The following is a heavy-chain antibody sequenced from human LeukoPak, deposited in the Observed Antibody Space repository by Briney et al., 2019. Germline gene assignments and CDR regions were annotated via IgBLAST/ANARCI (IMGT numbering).Heavy chain of an antibody. Sequence: ASVKVSCKASGYTFSNYGISWVRQAPGQGLEWMGWINPNSGGTNYAQKFQGRVTMTRDTSISTAYMELSRLRSDDTAVYYCARESGITIFGVVSIGIDYWGQGTLVTVSS. D-gene: IGHD3-3*01. CDR3: ARESGITIFGVVSIGIDY. V-gene: IGHV1-2*02. J-gene: IGHJ4*02. CDR2: INPNSGGT. CDR1: GYTFSNYG.